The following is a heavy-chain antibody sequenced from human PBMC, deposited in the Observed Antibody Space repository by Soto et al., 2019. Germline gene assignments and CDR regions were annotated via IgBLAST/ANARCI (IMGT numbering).Heavy chain of an antibody. CDR3: ARDPVKDSYDFWSGYFYYYYYGMDV. CDR1: GYTFTSYG. Sequence: ASVKVSCKASGYTFTSYGISWVRQAPGQGLEWMGWISAYNGNTNYAQKLQGRVTMTTDTSTSTAYMELRSLRSDDTAVYYFARDPVKDSYDFWSGYFYYYYYGMDVWGQGTTVTVSS. J-gene: IGHJ6*02. V-gene: IGHV1-18*01. CDR2: ISAYNGNT. D-gene: IGHD3-3*01.